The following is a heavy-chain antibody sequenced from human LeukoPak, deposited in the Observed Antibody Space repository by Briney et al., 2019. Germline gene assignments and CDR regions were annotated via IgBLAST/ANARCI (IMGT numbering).Heavy chain of an antibody. Sequence: GGSLRLSCAASGFTFSSYSMNWVRQAPGKGLEWVSSISSSSSYIYYADSVKGRFTISRDNAKNSLYLQMNGLRAEDTAAYYCARGRTYYYDSSGYYGEYFDYWGQGTLVTVSS. D-gene: IGHD3-22*01. CDR1: GFTFSSYS. CDR3: ARGRTYYYDSSGYYGEYFDY. V-gene: IGHV3-21*01. J-gene: IGHJ4*02. CDR2: ISSSSSYI.